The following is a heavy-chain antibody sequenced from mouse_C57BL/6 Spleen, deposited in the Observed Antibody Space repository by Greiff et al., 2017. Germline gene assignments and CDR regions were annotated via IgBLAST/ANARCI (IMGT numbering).Heavy chain of an antibody. V-gene: IGHV5-12*01. CDR2: LSNGGGST. CDR3: ARQDCYDSYAMDY. Sequence: EVQRVESGGGLVQPGGSLLLTCAVSGFSFSDYYLYWVRLTPEKRLEWVAFLSNGGGSTYYPAPVKGRFTISRDNAKITLYLQMSRLKSVNTAMYYSARQDCYDSYAMDYWGQGTSVTVSS. J-gene: IGHJ4*01. D-gene: IGHD2-12*01. CDR1: GFSFSDYY.